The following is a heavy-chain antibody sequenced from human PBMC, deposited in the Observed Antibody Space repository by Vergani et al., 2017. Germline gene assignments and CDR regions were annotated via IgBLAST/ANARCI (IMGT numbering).Heavy chain of an antibody. CDR1: GGTFSSYA. J-gene: IGHJ6*02. V-gene: IGHV1-69*12. CDR3: ASRDITIFGVVIIRGYYYYGMDV. CDR2: IIPILGTA. Sequence: QVQLEQSGAEVKKPGSSVKVSCKASGGTFSSYAISWVRQAPGQGLEWMGGIIPILGTANYAQKFQGRVTITADESTSTAYMELSSLRSEDTAEYYCASRDITIFGVVIIRGYYYYGMDVWGQGTTVTVSS. D-gene: IGHD3-3*01.